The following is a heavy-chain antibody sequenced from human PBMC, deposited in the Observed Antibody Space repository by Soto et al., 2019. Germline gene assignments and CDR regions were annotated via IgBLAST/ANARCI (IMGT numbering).Heavy chain of an antibody. CDR1: GGTFSSYA. CDR2: IIPIFGTA. V-gene: IGHV1-69*06. J-gene: IGHJ6*02. CDR3: ATPSDDSGSSPPAYYYYGMDV. D-gene: IGHD3-10*01. Sequence: QVQLVQSGAEVKKPGSSVKVSCKDSGGTFSSYAISWVRQAPGQGLEWRGGIIPIFGTANYAEKFQGRVTITADKSTSAAYMELSSLRSEDTAVYYGATPSDDSGSSPPAYYYYGMDVWGQGTTVTVSS.